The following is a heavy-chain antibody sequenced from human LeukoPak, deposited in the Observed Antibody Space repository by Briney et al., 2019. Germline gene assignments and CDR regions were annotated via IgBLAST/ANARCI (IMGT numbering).Heavy chain of an antibody. CDR2: ISYDGSHK. CDR3: SASRPHYGDYYGLDV. Sequence: GGSLRLSCAVSKFIVSTNYMTWVRQAPGKGLEWVAVISYDGSHKYSADSVKGRFTISRDNSKNTLYLQMNSLRTEDTAVYFCSASRPHYGDYYGLDVWGHGTTVTVSS. D-gene: IGHD4/OR15-4a*01. V-gene: IGHV3-30*03. J-gene: IGHJ6*02. CDR1: KFIVSTNY.